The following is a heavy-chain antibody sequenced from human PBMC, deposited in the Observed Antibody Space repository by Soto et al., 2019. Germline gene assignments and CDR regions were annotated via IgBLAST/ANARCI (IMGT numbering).Heavy chain of an antibody. CDR2: IYYGGST. J-gene: IGHJ4*01. CDR3: ARGGYYYENSGQNAYDY. Sequence: SETLSLTCTVSGGSISSGVYYWSWIRHHPGKGLEWIGYIYYGGSTYYNPSLKSRATISGDTSKNQFSLKLSSVTAADTAVYYCARGGYYYENSGQNAYDYWGQGILVTVSS. V-gene: IGHV4-31*03. D-gene: IGHD3-22*01. CDR1: GGSISSGVYY.